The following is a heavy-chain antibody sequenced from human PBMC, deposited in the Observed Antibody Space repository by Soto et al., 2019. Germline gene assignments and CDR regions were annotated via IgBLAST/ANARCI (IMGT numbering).Heavy chain of an antibody. V-gene: IGHV3-9*01. Sequence: EVQLVESGGGLVQPGRSLRLSCAASGFTFDDYAMHWVRQAPGKGLEWVSGISWNSGSIGYADSVKGRFTISRDNAKNSMYLQMNSLRAEDTALYYGAKDSSSYSFDYWGQGTLVTVSS. CDR1: GFTFDDYA. CDR3: AKDSSSYSFDY. CDR2: ISWNSGSI. D-gene: IGHD6-6*01. J-gene: IGHJ4*02.